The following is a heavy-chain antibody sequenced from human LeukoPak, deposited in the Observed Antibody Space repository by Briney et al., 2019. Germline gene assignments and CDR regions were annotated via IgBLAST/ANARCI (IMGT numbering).Heavy chain of an antibody. CDR2: IRYDGGNK. J-gene: IGHJ4*02. D-gene: IGHD6-13*01. CDR3: AKDDRNVKIAAAGTWVDY. V-gene: IGHV3-30*02. Sequence: PGGSLRLSCAASGFTFSSYGMHWVRQAPGKGLEWVAFIRYDGGNKYYADSVKGRFTISRDNSKNTLYLQMNSLRAEDTAVYYCAKDDRNVKIAAAGTWVDYWGQGTLVTVSS. CDR1: GFTFSSYG.